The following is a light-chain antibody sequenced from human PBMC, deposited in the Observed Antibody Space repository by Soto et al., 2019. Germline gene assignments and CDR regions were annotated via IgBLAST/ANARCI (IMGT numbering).Light chain of an antibody. CDR2: GAS. J-gene: IGKJ5*01. CDR1: QSVSSSY. CDR3: QQYGSSRGVIT. Sequence: EIVLTQSPGTLSLSPGERATLSCRASQSVSSSYLAWYQQKPGQAPRLLIYGASSRATGIPDRFSGSGSGTDFTLTISRLEPEDSAVYYCQQYGSSRGVITFGQGTRLEIK. V-gene: IGKV3-20*01.